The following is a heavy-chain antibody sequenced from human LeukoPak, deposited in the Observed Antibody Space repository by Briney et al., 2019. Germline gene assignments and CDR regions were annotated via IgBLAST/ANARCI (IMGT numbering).Heavy chain of an antibody. V-gene: IGHV3-30*18. D-gene: IGHD2-21*02. CDR3: AKGTRYCGGDCYSDHDAFDI. CDR1: GFTFSSYG. J-gene: IGHJ3*02. Sequence: GGSLRLSCAASGFTFSSYGMHWVRQAPGKGLEWVAVISYDGSNKYYADSVKGRFTISRDNSKNTLYLQMNSLRAEDTAVYYCAKGTRYCGGDCYSDHDAFDIWGQGTMVTVSS. CDR2: ISYDGSNK.